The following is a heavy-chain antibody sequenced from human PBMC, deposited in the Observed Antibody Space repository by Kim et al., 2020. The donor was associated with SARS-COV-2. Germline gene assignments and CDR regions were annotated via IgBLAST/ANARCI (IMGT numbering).Heavy chain of an antibody. CDR3: ASGDSSGYYSYYYYGMDV. Sequence: SETLSLTCAVSGGSISSSNWWSWVRQPPGKGLEWIGEIYHSGSTNYNPSLKSRVTISVDKSKNQFSLKLSSVTAADTAVYYCASGDSSGYYSYYYYGMDVWGQGTTVTVSS. CDR2: IYHSGST. J-gene: IGHJ6*02. V-gene: IGHV4-4*02. CDR1: GGSISSSNW. D-gene: IGHD3-22*01.